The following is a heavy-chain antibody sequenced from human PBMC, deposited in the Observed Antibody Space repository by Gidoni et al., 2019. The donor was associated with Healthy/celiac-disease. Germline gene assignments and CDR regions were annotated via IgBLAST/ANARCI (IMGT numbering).Heavy chain of an antibody. J-gene: IGHJ4*02. CDR3: ARDGVTIFVVVFDY. CDR1: GYPCASYG. V-gene: IGHV1-18*01. CDR2: ISAYNGNT. Sequence: QVPLVQSGAEVNTPGASVQLSCKASGYPCASYGISWVRHAPGQVLEWMGWISAYNGNTNYAQKLQGRVTMTTVTSTSTAYMELRSLRSDDTAVYYCARDGVTIFVVVFDYGGQGTLVTVSS. D-gene: IGHD3-3*01.